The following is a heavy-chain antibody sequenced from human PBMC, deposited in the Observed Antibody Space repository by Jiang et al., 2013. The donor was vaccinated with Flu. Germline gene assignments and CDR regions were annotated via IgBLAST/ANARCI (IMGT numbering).Heavy chain of an antibody. V-gene: IGHV1-46*01. CDR2: INPSGGST. D-gene: IGHD3-22*01. Sequence: SGAEVKKPGASVKVSCKASGYTFTSYYIHWVRQAPGQGLEWMGIINPSGGSTSYAQKFQGRVTMTRDTSTSTVYMELSSLRSEDTAVYYCARDLPPDDRSGYGRRAFDIWGQGTMVTVSS. CDR1: GYTFTSYY. CDR3: ARDLPPDDRSGYGRRAFDI. J-gene: IGHJ3*02.